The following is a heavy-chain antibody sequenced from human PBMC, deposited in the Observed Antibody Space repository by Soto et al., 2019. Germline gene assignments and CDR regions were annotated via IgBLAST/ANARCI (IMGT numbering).Heavy chain of an antibody. J-gene: IGHJ4*02. CDR2: ISYDGSNK. CDR3: AKDQAYSSSWYSNFDY. D-gene: IGHD6-13*01. V-gene: IGHV3-30*18. CDR1: GFTFSGYG. Sequence: QPGGSLRLSCAASGFTFSGYGMHWVRQAPGKGLEWVAVISYDGSNKYYADSVKGRFTISRDNSKNTLYLQMNSLRAEDTAVYYCAKDQAYSSSWYSNFDYWGQGTLVTVSS.